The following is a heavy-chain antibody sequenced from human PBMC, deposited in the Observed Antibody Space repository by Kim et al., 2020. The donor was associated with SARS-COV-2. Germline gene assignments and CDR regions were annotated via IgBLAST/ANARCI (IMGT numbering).Heavy chain of an antibody. CDR3: VKEGATVTLFDY. V-gene: IGHV3-64D*06. J-gene: IGHJ4*02. Sequence: YYADAVKGRFTISRDNSKNTLYLQMSSLRAEDTAVYYCVKEGATVTLFDYWGQGTLVTVSS. D-gene: IGHD4-17*01.